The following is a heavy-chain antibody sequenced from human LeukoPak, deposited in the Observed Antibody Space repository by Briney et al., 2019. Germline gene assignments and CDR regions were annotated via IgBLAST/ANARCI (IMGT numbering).Heavy chain of an antibody. J-gene: IGHJ4*02. Sequence: GGSLRLSCAASGFSFSSYAMSWVRQAPGKGLQWVSTISVSGDSTYYADSVKGRFIISRDSSKNTLFLQMNSLRAEDPALYYCAKLPELGDFEHWGQGPLVTVSS. CDR2: ISVSGDST. V-gene: IGHV3-23*01. D-gene: IGHD1-14*01. CDR3: AKLPELGDFEH. CDR1: GFSFSSYA.